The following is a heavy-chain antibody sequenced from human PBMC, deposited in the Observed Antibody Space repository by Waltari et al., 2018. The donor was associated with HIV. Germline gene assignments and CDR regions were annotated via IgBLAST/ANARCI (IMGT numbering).Heavy chain of an antibody. Sequence: EVQLVESGGGLVQPGRSLRLSCAASGFTFDDYAMHWVRQAPGKGMGLCSCITWNSNPIVYADSVKGRFTISRDNAKSSLYLQMSSLRAEDTAFYYCAKVSCSSASCYVGGAFDIWGQGTMVTVSS. D-gene: IGHD2-2*01. CDR2: ITWNSNPI. J-gene: IGHJ3*02. CDR1: GFTFDDYA. CDR3: AKVSCSSASCYVGGAFDI. V-gene: IGHV3-9*01.